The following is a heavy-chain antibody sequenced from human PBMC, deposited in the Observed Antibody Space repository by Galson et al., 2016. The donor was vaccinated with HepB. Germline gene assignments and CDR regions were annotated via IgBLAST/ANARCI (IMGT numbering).Heavy chain of an antibody. CDR1: GFTFNSYA. CDR3: GTSSRAWGCDAFDI. D-gene: IGHD7-27*01. J-gene: IGHJ3*02. CDR2: ISATGDFT. V-gene: IGHV3-23*01. Sequence: SLRLSCAASGFTFNSYAMNWVRQAPGKGLQYISAISATGDFTHYADSVRGRFIVSRDSAKNTLYLQMNSLRVEDTAVYYCGTSSRAWGCDAFDIWGQGTVVTVSS.